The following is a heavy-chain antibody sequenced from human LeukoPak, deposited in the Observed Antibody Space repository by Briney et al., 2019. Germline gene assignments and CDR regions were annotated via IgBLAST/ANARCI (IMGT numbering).Heavy chain of an antibody. CDR3: AKGGDSSSWNFDY. Sequence: GGSLRLSCAASGFTFSSYDMSWVRQAPGKGLEWVSGISGSGGRTYYADSVKGRFTISRDNSKNTLYLQMNSLRAKDSAVYYCAKGGDSSSWNFDYWGQGTLVTVSS. J-gene: IGHJ4*02. D-gene: IGHD6-13*01. V-gene: IGHV3-23*01. CDR2: ISGSGGRT. CDR1: GFTFSSYD.